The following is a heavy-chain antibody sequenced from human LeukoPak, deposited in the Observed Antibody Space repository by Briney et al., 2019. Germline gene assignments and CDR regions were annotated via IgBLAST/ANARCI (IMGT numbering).Heavy chain of an antibody. V-gene: IGHV4-39*07. D-gene: IGHD3-10*01. J-gene: IGHJ5*02. CDR2: MYDSGST. Sequence: SETLSLTCTVSGGSISSSNFYWGWIRQPPGKGLEWIGSMYDSGSTYYNPSLKSRVTISVDTSKNQFSLKLSSVTAADTAVYYCAREVTLWFGEFDPWGQGTLVTVSS. CDR3: AREVTLWFGEFDP. CDR1: GGSISSSNFY.